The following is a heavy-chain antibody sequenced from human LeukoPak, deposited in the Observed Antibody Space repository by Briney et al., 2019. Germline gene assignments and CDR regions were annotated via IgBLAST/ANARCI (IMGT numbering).Heavy chain of an antibody. J-gene: IGHJ4*02. CDR3: ARGTDRSKAGDH. Sequence: SETLSLTCAVYGRSFTGYYFSWIRQPPGKGLEWVGEIHPSGSFDYNPSLESRVTISIDTSKNQFSLRLTSVTAADTAFYYCARGTDRSKAGDHWGQGTLVTVSS. V-gene: IGHV4-34*01. CDR1: GRSFTGYY. D-gene: IGHD4-11*01. CDR2: IHPSGSF.